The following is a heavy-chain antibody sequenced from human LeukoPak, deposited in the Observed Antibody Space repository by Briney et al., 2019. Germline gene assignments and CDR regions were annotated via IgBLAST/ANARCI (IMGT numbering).Heavy chain of an antibody. V-gene: IGHV4-38-2*02. J-gene: IGHJ4*02. CDR2: IYHSGST. D-gene: IGHD3-10*01. CDR1: GYSITSGYY. CDR3: ARGPSMVRGVGIDY. Sequence: SETLSLTCTVSGYSITSGYYWGWIRQPPGKGLEWIGSIYHSGSTFYNPSLKSRVTISVDPSKNQFSLKLSSVTAADTAVYYCARGPSMVRGVGIDYWGQGTLVTVSS.